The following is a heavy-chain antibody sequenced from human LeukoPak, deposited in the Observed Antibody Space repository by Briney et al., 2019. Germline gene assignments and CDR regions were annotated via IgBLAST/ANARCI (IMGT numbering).Heavy chain of an antibody. CDR3: ARDHLRSGWFDP. V-gene: IGHV4-31*03. Sequence: SQTLSLTCTVSGDSISSGGYYWSWIRQHPGKGLEWIGYIYYSGSTYYNPSLKSRVTISVDTSKNQFSLKLSSVTAADTAVYYCARDHLRSGWFDPWGPGTLVTVSS. CDR1: GDSISSGGYY. D-gene: IGHD3-16*01. CDR2: IYYSGST. J-gene: IGHJ5*02.